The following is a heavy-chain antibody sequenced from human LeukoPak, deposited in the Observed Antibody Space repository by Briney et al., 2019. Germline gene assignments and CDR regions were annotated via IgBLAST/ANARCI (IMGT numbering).Heavy chain of an antibody. V-gene: IGHV1-69*13. CDR3: ARFGSSSRGGWFDP. Sequence: SVKVSCKASGYTFSNYGVSWVRQAPGQGLEWMGGIIPIFGTANYAQKFQGRVTITADESTSTAYMELSSLRSEDTAVYYCARFGSSSRGGWFDPWGQGTLVTVSS. CDR1: GYTFSNYG. J-gene: IGHJ5*02. CDR2: IIPIFGTA. D-gene: IGHD6-6*01.